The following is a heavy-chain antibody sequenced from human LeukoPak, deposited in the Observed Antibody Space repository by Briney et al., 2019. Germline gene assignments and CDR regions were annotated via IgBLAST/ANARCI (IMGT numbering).Heavy chain of an antibody. CDR3: ARGAFCSGGSCYFGWFDP. Sequence: SETLSLTCTVSGGSISSGDYYWSWIRQPPGKGLEWIGYIYYSGSTNYNPSLKSRVTISVDTSKNQFSLKLSSVTAADTAVYYCARGAFCSGGSCYFGWFDPWGQGTLVTVSS. CDR2: IYYSGST. D-gene: IGHD2-15*01. CDR1: GGSISSGDYY. V-gene: IGHV4-30-4*01. J-gene: IGHJ5*02.